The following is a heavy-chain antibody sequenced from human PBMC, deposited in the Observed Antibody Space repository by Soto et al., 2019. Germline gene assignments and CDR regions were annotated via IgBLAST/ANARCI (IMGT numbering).Heavy chain of an antibody. CDR2: IWYDGTNK. D-gene: IGHD6-19*01. CDR1: GFTFSTYG. J-gene: IGHJ4*02. Sequence: VGSLRLSCAASGFTFSTYGMHWVRHSPGKGLEWLAIIWYDGTNKFYADSVKGRFTVSRDNYKNTLYLQVNGLRAEDTAVYYCATDGPSIAVDRTYPEHWGQGTRVTVSS. CDR3: ATDGPSIAVDRTYPEH. V-gene: IGHV3-33*01.